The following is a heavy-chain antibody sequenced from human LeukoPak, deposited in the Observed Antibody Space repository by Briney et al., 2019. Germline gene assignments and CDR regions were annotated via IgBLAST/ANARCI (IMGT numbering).Heavy chain of an antibody. J-gene: IGHJ4*02. Sequence: GGSLRLSCAASGFTFSSYWMSRVRQAPGKGLEWVANIKQDGSEKYYVDSVKGRFTISRDNAKNSLYLQMNSLRAEDTAVYYCARSGWWMATNFDYWGQGTLVTVSS. CDR2: IKQDGSEK. D-gene: IGHD5-24*01. CDR3: ARSGWWMATNFDY. V-gene: IGHV3-7*01. CDR1: GFTFSSYW.